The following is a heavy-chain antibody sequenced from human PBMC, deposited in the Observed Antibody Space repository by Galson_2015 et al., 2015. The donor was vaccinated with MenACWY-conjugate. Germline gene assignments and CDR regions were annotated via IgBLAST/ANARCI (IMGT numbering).Heavy chain of an antibody. V-gene: IGHV3-21*01. CDR1: GFTFNSYN. CDR3: ARTAGSVPP. J-gene: IGHJ5*02. CDR2: ISATSATI. D-gene: IGHD6-13*01. Sequence: SLRLSCAASGFTFNSYNMNWVRQAPGKGLEWVSSISATSATIYYADSVKGRFTISRDNAKNSLYLQINSLRAEDTAVYYCARTAGSVPPWGLGTLVTVSS.